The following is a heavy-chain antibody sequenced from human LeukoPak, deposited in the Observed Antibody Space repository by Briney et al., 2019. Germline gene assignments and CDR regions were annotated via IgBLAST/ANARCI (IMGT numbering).Heavy chain of an antibody. D-gene: IGHD2-2*02. J-gene: IGHJ5*02. V-gene: IGHV4-59*01. CDR3: ARYSLGYCSSTSCYKRFDP. CDR1: GGSISSYY. Sequence: PSETLSLTCTVSGGSISSYYWSWIRQPPGKGLEWIGYIYYSGSTNYNPSLKSRVTISVDTSKNQFSLKLSSVTAADTAVYYCARYSLGYCSSTSCYKRFDPWGQRTLVTVSS. CDR2: IYYSGST.